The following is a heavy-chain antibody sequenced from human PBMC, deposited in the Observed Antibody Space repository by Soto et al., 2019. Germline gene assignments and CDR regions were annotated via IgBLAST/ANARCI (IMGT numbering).Heavy chain of an antibody. CDR2: ISWNSGNI. Sequence: EVPLVESGGGLVQPGRSLRLSCAASGFTFRNYAMHWVRQGPGKGLEWVSGISWNSGNIGYADSVKGRFTISRDNAKNSLYLQMNSLRPEDTGLYYCAKMGGEGGRTFDIWGQGTMVTVSS. D-gene: IGHD3-10*01. V-gene: IGHV3-9*01. CDR3: AKMGGEGGRTFDI. CDR1: GFTFRNYA. J-gene: IGHJ3*02.